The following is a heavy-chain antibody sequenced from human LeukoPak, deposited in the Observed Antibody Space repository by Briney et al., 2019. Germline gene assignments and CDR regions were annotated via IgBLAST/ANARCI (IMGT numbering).Heavy chain of an antibody. V-gene: IGHV3-21*01. J-gene: IGHJ4*02. Sequence: PGGSLRLSCAASGFTFSSYSMNWVRQAPGKGLEWVSSISSSSSYIYYADSVKGRFTISRDNAKNSLYLQMNGLRAEDTAVYYCARVTMVRGADYWGQGTLVTVSS. D-gene: IGHD3-10*01. CDR1: GFTFSSYS. CDR3: ARVTMVRGADY. CDR2: ISSSSSYI.